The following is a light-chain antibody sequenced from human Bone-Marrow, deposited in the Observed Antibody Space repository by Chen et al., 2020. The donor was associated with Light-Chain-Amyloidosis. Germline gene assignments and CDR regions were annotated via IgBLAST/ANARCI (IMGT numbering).Light chain of an antibody. CDR3: QQYYNTLT. CDR1: QSVLYSSKNKNY. J-gene: IGKJ3*01. CDR2: WAS. V-gene: IGKV4-1*01. Sequence: DIVMTQSPDSLAVSLGERATINCKSSQSVLYSSKNKNYLAWYQQKPGQPPKLLIHWASTRESGVPDRFSGSGSGTDFTLTISSLQAEDVAVYYCQQYYNTLTFGPGTKVNIK.